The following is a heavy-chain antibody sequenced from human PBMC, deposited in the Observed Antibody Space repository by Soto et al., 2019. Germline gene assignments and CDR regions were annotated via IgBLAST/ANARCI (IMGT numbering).Heavy chain of an antibody. J-gene: IGHJ6*02. Sequence: QVQLVQSGAEVKKPGSSVKVSCKASGGTFSSYAISWVRQAPGQGLEWMGGIIPIFGTANYAQKFQGRVTITADESTGTAYMELNSLRSEDTAVYYCEVYSSSPAAGVDYYYYYGMDVWGQGTTVTVSS. CDR2: IIPIFGTA. V-gene: IGHV1-69*01. D-gene: IGHD6-6*01. CDR3: EVYSSSPAAGVDYYYYYGMDV. CDR1: GGTFSSYA.